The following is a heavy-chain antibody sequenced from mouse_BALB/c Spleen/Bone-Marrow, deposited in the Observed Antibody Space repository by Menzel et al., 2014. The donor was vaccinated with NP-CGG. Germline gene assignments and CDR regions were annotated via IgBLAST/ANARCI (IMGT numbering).Heavy chain of an antibody. V-gene: IGHV3-8*02. D-gene: IGHD2-1*01. CDR2: ISYSGST. CDR3: ARSGGNYDYFDY. J-gene: IGHJ2*01. CDR1: GDSITSGY. Sequence: EVQLQQSGPSLVKPSQTLSLTCSVTGDSITSGYWNWIRKFPGNKLEYMGYISYSGSTYYNPSLKSRMSITRDTSKNQYYLQLNSVTTEDTATYYCARSGGNYDYFDYWGQGTTLTVSS.